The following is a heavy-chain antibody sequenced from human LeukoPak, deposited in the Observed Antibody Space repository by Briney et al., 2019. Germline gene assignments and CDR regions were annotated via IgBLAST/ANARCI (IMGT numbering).Heavy chain of an antibody. D-gene: IGHD4/OR15-4a*01. V-gene: IGHV4-59*01. CDR2: IYYSGST. CDR1: GDSISSYY. CDR3: ARKVRPDYSRFDY. Sequence: SETLSLTCTVSGDSISSYYWSWIRQPPGKGLEWIGYIYYSGSTKYNPSLKSRVTISVDTSKNQFSLKLSSVTAADTAVYYCARKVRPDYSRFDYWGQGTLVTVSS. J-gene: IGHJ4*02.